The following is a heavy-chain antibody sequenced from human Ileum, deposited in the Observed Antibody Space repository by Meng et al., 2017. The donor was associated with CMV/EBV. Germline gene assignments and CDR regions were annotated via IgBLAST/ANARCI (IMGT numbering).Heavy chain of an antibody. Sequence: SETLSLTCAVYGGSFRGYYWSWIRQPPGKGLEWIGESNHSGSTNYNPSLKSRVTISVQTSKNQFSLKLSSVTAADTAVYYCARPYCGGDCDSGPRYFFDSWGQGTLVTVSS. J-gene: IGHJ4*02. CDR1: GGSFRGYY. D-gene: IGHD2-21*01. CDR3: ARPYCGGDCDSGPRYFFDS. CDR2: SNHSGST. V-gene: IGHV4-34*01.